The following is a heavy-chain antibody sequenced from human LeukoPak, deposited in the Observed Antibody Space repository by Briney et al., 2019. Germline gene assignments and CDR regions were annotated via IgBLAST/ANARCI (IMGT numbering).Heavy chain of an antibody. CDR1: GYTFDGFY. V-gene: IGHV1-2*02. J-gene: IGHJ3*01. CDR3: AHGSYPLDAFDF. D-gene: IGHD1-26*01. CDR2: INPKSGGT. Sequence: ASVKVSCKASGYTFDGFYLNWVRQAPGRGLEWMGWINPKSGGTTYAQKFQGRVTMTRGTSISTAYMELSSLRSDDTAVYYCAHGSYPLDAFDFWGQGTMVTVSS.